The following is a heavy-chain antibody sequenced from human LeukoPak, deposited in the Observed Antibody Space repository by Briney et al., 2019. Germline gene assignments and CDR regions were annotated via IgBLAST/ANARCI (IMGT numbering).Heavy chain of an antibody. Sequence: GGTLRVCCAASGFSSRSDGMHVVHQAPPNVLPKVAVTAYDGSEKYSSDSVKGRFTISRDNSKNTLYLQMNSMRAEDTAVCFFFFKQKTAYEILTGRHYYYGMDVWGQGTTVTVSS. CDR3: FFKQKTAYEILTGRHYYYGMDV. CDR2: TAYDGSEK. CDR1: GFSSRSDG. J-gene: IGHJ6*02. D-gene: IGHD3-9*01. V-gene: IGHV3-30*03.